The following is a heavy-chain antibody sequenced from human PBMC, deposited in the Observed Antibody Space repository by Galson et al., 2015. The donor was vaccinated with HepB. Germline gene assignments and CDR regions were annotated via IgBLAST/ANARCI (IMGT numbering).Heavy chain of an antibody. Sequence: SLRLSCAASGFTFSSYWMTWVRQAPGKGLEWVANIKQDASEKYYVDSVKGRFTISRDNAKNSLYLQMNSLRAEDTALYYCARRIVGAVFDYWGQGTLVTVSS. D-gene: IGHD1-26*01. CDR2: IKQDASEK. J-gene: IGHJ4*02. CDR1: GFTFSSYW. CDR3: ARRIVGAVFDY. V-gene: IGHV3-7*01.